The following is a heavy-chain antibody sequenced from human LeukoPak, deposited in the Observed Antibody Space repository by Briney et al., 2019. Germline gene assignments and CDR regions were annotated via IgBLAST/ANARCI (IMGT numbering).Heavy chain of an antibody. CDR1: GYTFTGYF. Sequence: VKVSCKASGYTFTGYFIYWVRQAPGQGLEWMGWINPNSGGTNYAQNFQGRVTMTRDTSISTAYMELSRLRSDDTAVYYCVRSGYGYGYGWDVGVWGKGTTVTVSS. CDR3: VRSGYGYGYGWDVGV. D-gene: IGHD5-18*01. CDR2: INPNSGGT. J-gene: IGHJ6*04. V-gene: IGHV1-2*02.